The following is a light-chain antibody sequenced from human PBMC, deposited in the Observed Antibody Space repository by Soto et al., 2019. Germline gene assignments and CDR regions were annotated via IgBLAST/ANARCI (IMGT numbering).Light chain of an antibody. CDR1: QSVSSK. Sequence: EIVLTHSPGTLSVSPGERATLSCRASQSVSSKLAWYQQKPGQAPRLLFYGASTGATGIPAKFRGSGSETEFTLSISSLQSEEFAVYYCQQYNNWPGTFGQGTKVDIK. J-gene: IGKJ1*01. CDR3: QQYNNWPGT. V-gene: IGKV3-15*01. CDR2: GAS.